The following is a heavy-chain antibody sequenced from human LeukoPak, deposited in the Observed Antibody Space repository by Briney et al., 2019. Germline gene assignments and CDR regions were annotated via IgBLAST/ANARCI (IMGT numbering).Heavy chain of an antibody. Sequence: GGSLRLSCAASGFTFDDYGMSWVRQAPGKGLEWVPGINWNGGSTGYADSVKGRFTISRDNAKNSLYLQMNSLRAEDTALYHCARVGYDSSGYCYSPWGQGTLVTVSS. CDR1: GFTFDDYG. D-gene: IGHD3-22*01. J-gene: IGHJ5*02. V-gene: IGHV3-20*01. CDR3: ARVGYDSSGYCYSP. CDR2: INWNGGST.